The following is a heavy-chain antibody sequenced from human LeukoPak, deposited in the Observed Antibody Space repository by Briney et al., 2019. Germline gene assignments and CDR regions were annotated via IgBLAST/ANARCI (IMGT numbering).Heavy chain of an antibody. J-gene: IGHJ6*03. CDR2: INTYTGET. Sequence: ASVKVSCKASGYTFTSYAVTWVRQAPGQGLEWVGWINTYTGETKHAQNLQDRVTVTTDTSTSTAYLELRSLRSDDTAVYYCARSGSWLYMDVRGTGTTVTASS. CDR3: ARSGSWLYMDV. V-gene: IGHV1-18*01. CDR1: GYTFTSYA. D-gene: IGHD1-26*01.